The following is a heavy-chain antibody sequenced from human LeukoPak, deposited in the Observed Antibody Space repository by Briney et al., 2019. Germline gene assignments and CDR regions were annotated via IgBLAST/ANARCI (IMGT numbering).Heavy chain of an antibody. CDR1: GGSFSGYY. Sequence: PSETLSLTCAVYGGSFSGYYWSWIRQPPGKGLEWIGEINHSGSTNYNPSLKSRVTISVDTSKNQFSLKLSSVTAADTAVYYCARLSSTSCLDVWGKGTTVTVSS. D-gene: IGHD2-2*01. V-gene: IGHV4-34*01. J-gene: IGHJ6*04. CDR2: INHSGST. CDR3: ARLSSTSCLDV.